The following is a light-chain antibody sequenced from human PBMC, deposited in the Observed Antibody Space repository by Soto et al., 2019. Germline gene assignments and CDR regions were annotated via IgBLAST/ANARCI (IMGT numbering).Light chain of an antibody. CDR1: QSVLYNSNNKNH. V-gene: IGKV4-1*01. CDR2: GAS. CDR3: QQYYSIPFT. Sequence: DFVMTQAPDSLAVSLDERATINCKSSQSVLYNSNNKNHLGWFQQKPGHPPKLLIYGASFRPSGVPDRFSGSGSGTDFTLTISSLQAEDVAVYYCQQYYSIPFTFGQGTKLES. J-gene: IGKJ2*01.